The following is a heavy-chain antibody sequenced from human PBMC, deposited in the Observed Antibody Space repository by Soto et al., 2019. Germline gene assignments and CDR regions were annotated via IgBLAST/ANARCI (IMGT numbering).Heavy chain of an antibody. D-gene: IGHD3-10*01. CDR3: ARDYYGSGKYGYYYHGVEH. CDR2: IYYSGST. J-gene: IGHJ4*01. Sequence: SETLSLTCSVSGGSVSSGSCYWNWIRQPPGKGLEWIGYIYYSGSTNYNPSLKSRVTISLDTSKNQFSLKLSSVTAADTAVYYCARDYYGSGKYGYYYHGVEHCVPGTRVTDPS. CDR1: GGSVSSGSCY. V-gene: IGHV4-61*01.